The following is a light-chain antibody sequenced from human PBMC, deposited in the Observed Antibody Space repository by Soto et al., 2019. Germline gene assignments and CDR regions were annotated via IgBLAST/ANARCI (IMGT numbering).Light chain of an antibody. J-gene: IGKJ2*01. CDR1: QSVLYSSNNKNY. Sequence: DIVMTQSPDSLAVSLGERATINCKSSQSVLYSSNNKNYLAWYQLKPGQPPKLLIYWSSTRESGVPDRFSGSGSVTDFTLTINSLQAEDVAVYYCQQYYGSPPYTFGQGTRLEIK. CDR3: QQYYGSPPYT. V-gene: IGKV4-1*01. CDR2: WSS.